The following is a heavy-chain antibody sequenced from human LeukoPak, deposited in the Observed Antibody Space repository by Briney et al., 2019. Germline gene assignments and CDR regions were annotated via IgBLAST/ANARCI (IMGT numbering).Heavy chain of an antibody. CDR2: IYYSGST. CDR1: GGSISSYY. D-gene: IGHD1-26*01. J-gene: IGHJ3*02. CDR3: TRGGVVGATNAFDI. Sequence: PSETLSLTCTVSGGSISSYYWSWIRQPPGKGLEWIGYIYYSGSTNYNPSLKSRVTISVDTSKNQFSLKLSSVTAADTAVYYCTRGGVVGATNAFDIWGQGTIVTVSS. V-gene: IGHV4-59*01.